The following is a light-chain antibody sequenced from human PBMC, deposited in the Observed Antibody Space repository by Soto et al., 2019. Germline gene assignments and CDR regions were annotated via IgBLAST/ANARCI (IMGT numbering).Light chain of an antibody. CDR1: QSISSY. CDR3: QQSYSGPLT. Sequence: DIQVTQSRSSLSASVGDRVTITCRASQSISSYLNWYQQKPGKAPKVLIYAASSLQSGVPSRFSGIGSGTDFTLSISSLQPEDFATYYCQQSYSGPLTFGGRTKVDI. J-gene: IGKJ4*01. V-gene: IGKV1-39*01. CDR2: AAS.